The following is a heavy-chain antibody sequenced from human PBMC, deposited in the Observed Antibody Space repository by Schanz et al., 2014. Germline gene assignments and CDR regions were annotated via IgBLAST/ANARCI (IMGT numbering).Heavy chain of an antibody. CDR3: VKTDAGWRFDY. Sequence: EARLVDSGGGLVQSGRSLRLSCAASGFTFDDFAMTWVRQAPGKGLEWVSGISDRGDGTNYGDSVRGRFTISRDNSRNTVYLQMNNVGVDDTATYYCVKTDAGWRFDYWGQGTLVIVSS. CDR1: GFTFDDFA. D-gene: IGHD6-19*01. CDR2: ISDRGDGT. J-gene: IGHJ4*02. V-gene: IGHV3-23*04.